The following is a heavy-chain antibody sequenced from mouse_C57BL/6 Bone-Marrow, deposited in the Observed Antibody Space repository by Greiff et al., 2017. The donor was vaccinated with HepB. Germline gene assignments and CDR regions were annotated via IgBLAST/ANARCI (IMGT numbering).Heavy chain of an antibody. V-gene: IGHV2-9-1*01. CDR2: IWTGGGT. CDR1: GFSLTSYA. J-gene: IGHJ4*01. Sequence: VKVVESGPGLVAPSQSLSITCTVSGFSLTSYAISWVRQPPGKGLEWLGVIWTGGGTNYNSALKSRLSISKDNSKSQVFLKMNSLQTDDTARYYCARGTTVVHYAMDYWGQGTSVTVSS. CDR3: ARGTTVVHYAMDY. D-gene: IGHD1-1*01.